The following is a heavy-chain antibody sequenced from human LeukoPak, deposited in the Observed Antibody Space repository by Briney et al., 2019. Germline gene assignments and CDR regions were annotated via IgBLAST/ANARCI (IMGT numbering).Heavy chain of an antibody. D-gene: IGHD3-22*01. J-gene: IGHJ3*01. V-gene: IGHV1-24*01. CDR3: VAAYDGIGPFNDDVFNL. Sequence: GASVKVSCKVSGQSLSELSIHWVRQAPGKGPEWMGGFDPEDVEIAYAQKVQGRVTMTEDTSTDTAYMEMSSLRSEDTALYYCVAAYDGIGPFNDDVFNLWGQGTMVIVSS. CDR1: GQSLSELS. CDR2: FDPEDVEI.